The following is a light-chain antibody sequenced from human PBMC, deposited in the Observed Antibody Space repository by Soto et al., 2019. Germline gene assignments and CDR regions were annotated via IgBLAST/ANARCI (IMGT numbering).Light chain of an antibody. CDR1: SSNIGADYD. Sequence: QSVLTQSPSVPGAPGQRVTISCAGSSSNIGADYDVHWYQHLPGTAPKLLIYGNNNRPSGVPDRFSGSKSGTSASLAITGLQAEDEADYYCQSYDSRLRGVFGGGTKVTVL. V-gene: IGLV1-40*01. CDR3: QSYDSRLRGV. J-gene: IGLJ3*02. CDR2: GNN.